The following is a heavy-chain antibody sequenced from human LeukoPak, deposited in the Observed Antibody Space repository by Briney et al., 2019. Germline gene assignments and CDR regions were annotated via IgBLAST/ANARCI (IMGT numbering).Heavy chain of an antibody. V-gene: IGHV3-48*04. Sequence: GGSLRLSCVASGFTFSDYGMNWVRQAPGKGLEWVSHISSISSTIKYGDSVKGRFTISRDNAKNSLYLHMNSLRAEDMALYYCAKDMSYGGYSGYDYWGQGTLVTVSS. CDR1: GFTFSDYG. CDR3: AKDMSYGGYSGYDY. D-gene: IGHD5-12*01. CDR2: ISSISSTI. J-gene: IGHJ4*02.